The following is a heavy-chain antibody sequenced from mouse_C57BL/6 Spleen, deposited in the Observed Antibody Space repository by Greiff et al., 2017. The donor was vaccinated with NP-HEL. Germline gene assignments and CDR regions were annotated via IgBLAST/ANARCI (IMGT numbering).Heavy chain of an antibody. V-gene: IGHV1-18*01. CDR2: INPNNGGT. CDR1: GYTFTDYN. D-gene: IGHD3-3*01. Sequence: EVQLQQSGPELVKPGASVKIPCKASGYTFTDYNMDWVKQSHGKSLEWIGDINPNNGGTIYNQKFKGKATLTVDKSSSTAYMELRSLTSEDTAVYYCARRKGLDYAMDYWGQGTSVTVSS. J-gene: IGHJ4*01. CDR3: ARRKGLDYAMDY.